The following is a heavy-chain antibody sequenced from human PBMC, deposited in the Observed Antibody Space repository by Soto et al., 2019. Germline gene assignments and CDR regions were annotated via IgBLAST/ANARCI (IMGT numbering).Heavy chain of an antibody. CDR1: GYTFTSYD. D-gene: IGHD1-20*01. CDR3: ATALWYTDYSYYGMDV. CDR2: MNPNSGNT. J-gene: IGHJ6*02. Sequence: QVQLVQSGAEVKKPGASVKVSCKASGYTFTSYDINWVRHATGQGLEGMGWMNPNSGNTGYAQKFQGRVTMTRDTHLSTAYIDLISLRSADTAVYYCATALWYTDYSYYGMDVWGQGNTVTVCS. V-gene: IGHV1-8*01.